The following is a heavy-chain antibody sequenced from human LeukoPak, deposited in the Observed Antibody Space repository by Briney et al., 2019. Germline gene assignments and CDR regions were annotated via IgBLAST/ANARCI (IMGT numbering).Heavy chain of an antibody. D-gene: IGHD4-17*01. CDR3: ARDGTVTAGPFDP. CDR1: GFTVSSNY. CDR2: IYSGGST. J-gene: IGHJ5*02. Sequence: PGGSLRLSCAASGFTVSSNYMSWVRQAPGKGLEWVSVIYSGGSTYYADSVKGRFTISRDNSKNTLYLQMNSLRAEDTAVYYCARDGTVTAGPFDPWGGGTLVTVSS. V-gene: IGHV3-53*01.